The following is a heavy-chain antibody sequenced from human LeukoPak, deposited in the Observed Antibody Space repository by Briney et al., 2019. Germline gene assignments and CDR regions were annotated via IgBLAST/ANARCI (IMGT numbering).Heavy chain of an antibody. V-gene: IGHV4-34*01. CDR1: GGSFSGYY. D-gene: IGHD2-15*01. CDR2: INHSGST. Sequence: SETLSLTCAVYGGSFSGYYWSWIRQPPGKGLEWIGEINHSGSTNYNPSLKSRVTISVDTSKNQFTLKLSSETAADTAVYYCAGGFVSAATGYNWFDPWGQGTLVTVSS. J-gene: IGHJ5*02. CDR3: AGGFVSAATGYNWFDP.